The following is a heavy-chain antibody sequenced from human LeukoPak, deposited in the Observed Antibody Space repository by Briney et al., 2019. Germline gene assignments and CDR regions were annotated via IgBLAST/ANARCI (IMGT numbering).Heavy chain of an antibody. D-gene: IGHD3-3*01. CDR2: IPNDGSNN. J-gene: IGHJ5*02. CDR3: AKDLHDFWSGYYRVSGWFDP. CDR1: RFTFSNYA. V-gene: IGHV3-30-3*01. Sequence: PGKSLRLSCAASRFTFSNYAMHWDRQAPGKGLEWVAVIPNDGSNNYYADSVKGRFTISRDNSKNTLYLQMNSLRAEDTAVYYCAKDLHDFWSGYYRVSGWFDPWGQGTLVTVSS.